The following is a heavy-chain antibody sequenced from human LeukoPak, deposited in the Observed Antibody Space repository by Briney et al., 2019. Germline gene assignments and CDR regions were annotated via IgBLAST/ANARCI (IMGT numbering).Heavy chain of an antibody. CDR2: IYTSGST. V-gene: IGHV4-4*07. D-gene: IGHD3-22*01. Sequence: SETLSPTCTVSGGSISSYYWSWIRQPAGKGLEWIGRIYTSGSTNYNPSLKSRVTISVDKSKNQFSLKLSSVTAADTDVYYCARGRDGTGYSLDWFDSWGQGTLVTVSS. CDR3: ARGRDGTGYSLDWFDS. CDR1: GGSISSYY. J-gene: IGHJ5*01.